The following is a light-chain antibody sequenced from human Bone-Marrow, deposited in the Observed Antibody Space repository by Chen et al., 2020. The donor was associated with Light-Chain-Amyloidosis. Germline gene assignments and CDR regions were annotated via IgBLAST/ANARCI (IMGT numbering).Light chain of an antibody. CDR1: SGSIATNY. Sequence: NFMLTQPHSVSESPGKTVIISCTRSSGSIATNYVQLYQQRPGCSPTTVSYEDDQRPSGVPDRFAGSIDRSANSASRTISGLKAEDEADYYCQSYQGSSQGVFGGGTKLTVL. J-gene: IGLJ3*02. CDR2: EDD. CDR3: QSYQGSSQGV. V-gene: IGLV6-57*01.